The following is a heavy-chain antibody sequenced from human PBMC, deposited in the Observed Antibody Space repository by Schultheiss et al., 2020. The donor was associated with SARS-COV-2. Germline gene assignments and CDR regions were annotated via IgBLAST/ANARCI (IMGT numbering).Heavy chain of an antibody. CDR3: ARDGETAVAGAFDY. V-gene: IGHV3-23*01. D-gene: IGHD6-19*01. J-gene: IGHJ4*02. CDR2: MRASGGDI. CDR1: GFTFSSYA. Sequence: GGSLRLSCAASGFTFSSYAMNWVRQAPGKGLEWVSGMRASGGDIYYADSVKGRFTISRDNARNTLYLQMNSLRADDTAVYYCARDGETAVAGAFDYWGQGTLVTVSS.